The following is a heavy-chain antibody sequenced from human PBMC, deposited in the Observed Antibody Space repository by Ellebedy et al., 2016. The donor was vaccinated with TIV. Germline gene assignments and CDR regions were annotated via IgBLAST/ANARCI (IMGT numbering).Heavy chain of an antibody. D-gene: IGHD2-2*01. CDR2: ISYDGSNK. V-gene: IGHV3-30*18. CDR1: GFTFSSYG. CDR3: AKGDKYHYFDY. J-gene: IGHJ4*02. Sequence: GGSLRLXCAASGFTFSSYGMHWVRQAPGKGLEWVAVISYDGSNKYYADSVKGRFTISRDNSKNTLYLQMNSLRAEDTAVYYCAKGDKYHYFDYWGQGTLVTVSS.